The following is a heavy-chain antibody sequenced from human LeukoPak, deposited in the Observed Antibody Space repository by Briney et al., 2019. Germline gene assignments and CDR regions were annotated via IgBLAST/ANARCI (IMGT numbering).Heavy chain of an antibody. V-gene: IGHV3-15*01. Sequence: PGGSLRLSCAASGFTFSSYWMSWVRQAPGKGLEWVGRIKSKTDGGTTDYAAPVKGRFTISRDDSKNTLYLQMNSLKTEDTAVYYCTTSIVGATEPWMLDYWGQGTLVTVSS. CDR2: IKSKTDGGTT. J-gene: IGHJ4*02. CDR1: GFTFSSYW. D-gene: IGHD1-26*01. CDR3: TTSIVGATEPWMLDY.